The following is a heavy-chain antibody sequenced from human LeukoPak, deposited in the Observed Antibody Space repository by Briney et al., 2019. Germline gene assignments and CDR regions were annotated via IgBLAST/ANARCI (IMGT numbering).Heavy chain of an antibody. J-gene: IGHJ4*02. V-gene: IGHV3-30-3*01. CDR3: ARGGETYYDFWSGHLNSYCFGY. D-gene: IGHD3-3*01. Sequence: PGRSLRLSCAASGFTFSSYAMHWVRQAPGKGLEWVAVISYDGSNKYYADSVKGRFTISRDNSKNTLYLQMNSLRAEDTAVYYCARGGETYYDFWSGHLNSYCFGYWGQGTLVTVSS. CDR1: GFTFSSYA. CDR2: ISYDGSNK.